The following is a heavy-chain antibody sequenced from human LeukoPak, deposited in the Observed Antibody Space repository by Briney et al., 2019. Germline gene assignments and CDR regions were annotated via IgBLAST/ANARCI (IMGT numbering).Heavy chain of an antibody. V-gene: IGHV3-48*04. Sequence: GGSLRLSCAASGFIFSNYNMIWVRQAPGEGLEWVSYISDSSSTIHYADSVKGRFTISRDNAKNSLYLQMNSLRAEDTAVYYCARDSSLEAFDIWGQGTMVTVSS. J-gene: IGHJ3*02. CDR3: ARDSSLEAFDI. CDR1: GFIFSNYN. CDR2: ISDSSSTI.